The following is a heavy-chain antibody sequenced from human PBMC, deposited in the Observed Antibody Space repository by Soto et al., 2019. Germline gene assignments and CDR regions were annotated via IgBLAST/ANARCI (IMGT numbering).Heavy chain of an antibody. CDR1: GYTFTSYG. CDR3: ASENPAADY. V-gene: IGHV1-18*01. Sequence: QVQLVQSGAEVKKPGASVKVSCKASGYTFTSYGISWVRQAPGQGLEWMGWISASNGNTKYAQKLQGRGTLTTDPATGTADMVGRSLCSAAAALYDCASENPAADYWGQGTLVTVSS. CDR2: ISASNGNT. J-gene: IGHJ4*02.